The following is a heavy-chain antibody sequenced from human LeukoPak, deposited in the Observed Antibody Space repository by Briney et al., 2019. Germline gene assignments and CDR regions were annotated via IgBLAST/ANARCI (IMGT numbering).Heavy chain of an antibody. D-gene: IGHD3-22*01. V-gene: IGHV1-2*06. Sequence: ASVKVSCKASGYTFTGYYMHWVRQAPGQGLEWMGRINPNSGGTNYAQTFQGRVTMTRATSNSTAHMELNRLRSDDTAVYYCARLWGYYDSSGYPHAFDIWGQGTMVTVSS. J-gene: IGHJ3*02. CDR1: GYTFTGYY. CDR3: ARLWGYYDSSGYPHAFDI. CDR2: INPNSGGT.